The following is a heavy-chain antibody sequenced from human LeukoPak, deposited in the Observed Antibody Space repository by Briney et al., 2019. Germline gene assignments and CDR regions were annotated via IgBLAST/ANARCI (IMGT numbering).Heavy chain of an antibody. CDR1: GYTFTNYY. CDR2: INPNGGST. J-gene: IGHJ4*02. D-gene: IGHD3-16*01. CDR3: ARDQGGGDGYSYFDY. V-gene: IGHV1-46*01. Sequence: ASVKVSCKAPGYTFTNYYMHGVRQAPGQGLEWMGIINPNGGSTSYAQKFQGRVTMTRDTSTSTVYMELSRLRSEDTAVYYCARDQGGGDGYSYFDYWGQGTLVTVSS.